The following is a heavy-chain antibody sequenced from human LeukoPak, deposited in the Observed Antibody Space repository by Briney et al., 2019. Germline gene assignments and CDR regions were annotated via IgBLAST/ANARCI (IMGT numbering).Heavy chain of an antibody. D-gene: IGHD1-26*01. CDR2: IWYDGSNK. Sequence: PGRSLRLSCAASGFTFSSYGMHWVRQAPGKGLEWGAVIWYDGSNKYYSDSVKGRFTISRDNSKNTLYLQMTSLRAEDTAVYYCARVLLPGELAAGDYWGQGTLVTVSS. J-gene: IGHJ4*02. V-gene: IGHV3-33*01. CDR1: GFTFSSYG. CDR3: ARVLLPGELAAGDY.